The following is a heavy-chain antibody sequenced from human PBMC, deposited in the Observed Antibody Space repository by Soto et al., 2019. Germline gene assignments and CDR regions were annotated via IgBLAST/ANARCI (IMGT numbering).Heavy chain of an antibody. V-gene: IGHV1-69*04. D-gene: IGHD2-2*01. CDR3: ATDPHDCSSTSCYDPRYNWFDP. CDR1: GGTFSSYT. CDR2: IIPILGIA. Sequence: SVKVSCKASGGTFSSYTISWVRQAPGQGLEWMGRIIPILGIANYAQKFKGRVTITADKSTSTAYMELSSLRSEDTAVYYCATDPHDCSSTSCYDPRYNWFDPWG. J-gene: IGHJ5*02.